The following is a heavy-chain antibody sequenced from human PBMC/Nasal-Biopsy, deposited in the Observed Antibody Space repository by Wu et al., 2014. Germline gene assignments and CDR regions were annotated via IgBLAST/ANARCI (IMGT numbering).Heavy chain of an antibody. Sequence: LRLSCAASGFTLSDYDISWVRQAPGKGLDWLSYISSNNADSVEGRFSISRDNANNALYLQMNSLTADDTAVYYCARGRKGVMDVWGQGTTVIVSS. CDR1: GFTLSDYD. CDR2: ISSN. CDR3: ARGRKGVMDV. D-gene: IGHD3-16*01. J-gene: IGHJ6*02. V-gene: IGHV3-11*05.